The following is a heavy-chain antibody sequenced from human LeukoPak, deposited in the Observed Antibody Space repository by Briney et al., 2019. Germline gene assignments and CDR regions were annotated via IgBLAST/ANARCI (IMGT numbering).Heavy chain of an antibody. CDR1: GYTFTGYY. D-gene: IGHD6-19*01. CDR3: ASGLVVAGTRGWFDR. Sequence: ASVKVSCKASGYTFTGYYMHWVRQAPGQGLEWMGWINPNSGGTNYARKFQGRVTMTTDTSTTTAYMELRSLRSDDTAVYYCASGLVVAGTRGWFDRWGQGTLVTVFS. V-gene: IGHV1-2*02. J-gene: IGHJ5*02. CDR2: INPNSGGT.